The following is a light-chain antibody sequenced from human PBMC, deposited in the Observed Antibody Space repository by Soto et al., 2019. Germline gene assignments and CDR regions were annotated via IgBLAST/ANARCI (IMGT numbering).Light chain of an antibody. CDR3: QQYSSSPLT. J-gene: IGKJ4*01. CDR2: GAS. CDR1: QGISINY. V-gene: IGKV3-20*01. Sequence: EIVMTQSPATLSVTPGERVTLSCRASQGISINYLAWYQQKPGQAPRLLFYGASSRATGIPDRFSGSGSGTDFTLTISRLEPEDFAVYHCQQYSSSPLTFGGGTKVDI.